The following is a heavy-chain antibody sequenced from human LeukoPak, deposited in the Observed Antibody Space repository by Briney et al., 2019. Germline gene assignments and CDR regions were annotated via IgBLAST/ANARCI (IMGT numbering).Heavy chain of an antibody. Sequence: PGGSLRLSCAASGFTFSSYAMNWVRQAPGKGLEWVSTISGSDGSTYYADSVKGRFTISRDNSKNTLYLQMNSLRAEDTAVYYCAKRKVVAATMGRFDYWGQGTLVTVS. CDR2: ISGSDGST. CDR1: GFTFSSYA. J-gene: IGHJ4*02. CDR3: AKRKVVAATMGRFDY. D-gene: IGHD2-15*01. V-gene: IGHV3-23*01.